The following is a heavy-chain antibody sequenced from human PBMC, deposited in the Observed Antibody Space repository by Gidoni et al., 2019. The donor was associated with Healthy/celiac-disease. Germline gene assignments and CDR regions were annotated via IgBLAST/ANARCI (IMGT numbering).Heavy chain of an antibody. CDR2: IHPSGGST. Sequence: QVQLVQSGAEVKKPGASVKVSCKASGYTFTSYYMHWVRQAPGQGLEWMGIIHPSGGSTSYAQKFQGRVTMTRDTSTSTVYMELSSLRSEDTAVYYCATLGGDIVVVPAAQASYGMDVWGQGTTVTVSS. V-gene: IGHV1-46*03. CDR3: ATLGGDIVVVPAAQASYGMDV. CDR1: GYTFTSYY. J-gene: IGHJ6*02. D-gene: IGHD2-2*01.